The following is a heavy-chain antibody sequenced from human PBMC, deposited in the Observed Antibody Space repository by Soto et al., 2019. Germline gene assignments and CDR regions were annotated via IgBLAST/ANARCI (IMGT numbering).Heavy chain of an antibody. CDR3: ARPTYYDILTGYPYAFDI. CDR2: IYPGDSDT. CDR1: GYSFTSYW. V-gene: IGHV5-51*01. D-gene: IGHD3-9*01. J-gene: IGHJ3*02. Sequence: PGESLKISCKGSGYSFTSYWIGWVRQMPGKGLEWMGIIYPGDSDTRYSPSFQGQVTISADKSISTAYLQWGSLKASDTAMYYCARPTYYDILTGYPYAFDIWGQGPMVTVSS.